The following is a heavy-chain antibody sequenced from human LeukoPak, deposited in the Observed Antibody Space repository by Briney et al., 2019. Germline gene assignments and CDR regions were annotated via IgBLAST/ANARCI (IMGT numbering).Heavy chain of an antibody. J-gene: IGHJ3*02. V-gene: IGHV4-59*01. Sequence: SETLSLTCTVSGGSISSYYWSWIRQPPGKGLEWIGYIYYSGSTNYNPSLKSRVTISVDTSENQFSLKLSSVTAADTAVYYCARGLPYYYDSSGSDAFDIWGQGTMVTVSS. CDR3: ARGLPYYYDSSGSDAFDI. CDR1: GGSISSYY. D-gene: IGHD3-22*01. CDR2: IYYSGST.